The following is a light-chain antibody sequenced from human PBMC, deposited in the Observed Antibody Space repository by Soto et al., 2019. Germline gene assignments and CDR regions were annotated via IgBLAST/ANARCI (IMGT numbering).Light chain of an antibody. CDR3: CSYVSSKTYV. CDR1: RTDVGGYNF. V-gene: IGLV2-14*01. Sequence: QSVLTQPASVSGSPGQSITISCTGTRTDVGGYNFVSWYQQHPGKAPKLIIYEVSNRPSGVSNRFSGSKSDITASLTISGLQAEDEADYYCCSYVSSKTYVFGTGTKGTVL. CDR2: EVS. J-gene: IGLJ1*01.